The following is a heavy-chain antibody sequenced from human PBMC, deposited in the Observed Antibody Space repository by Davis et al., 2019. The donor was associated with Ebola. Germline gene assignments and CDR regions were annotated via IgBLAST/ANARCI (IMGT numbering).Heavy chain of an antibody. Sequence: GESLKISCAASGFTFSSYAMHWVRLAPGKGLEWVAVISYDGNNEYYANSVKGRFAISRDNSKNTLYLQMNSLRAEDTAVYYCAREGAGGDGYNRGYYFDYWGRGTLVTVPS. CDR2: ISYDGNNE. CDR1: GFTFSSYA. CDR3: AREGAGGDGYNRGYYFDY. V-gene: IGHV3-30*09. D-gene: IGHD5-24*01. J-gene: IGHJ4*02.